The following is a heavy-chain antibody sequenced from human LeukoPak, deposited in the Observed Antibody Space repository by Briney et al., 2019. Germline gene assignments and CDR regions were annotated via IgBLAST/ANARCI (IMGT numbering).Heavy chain of an antibody. D-gene: IGHD3/OR15-3a*01. V-gene: IGHV4-31*03. CDR3: ARRDWLLSFDY. J-gene: IGHJ4*02. CDR1: GGSISSGGYY. CDR2: IYYSGST. Sequence: SQTLFLTCTVSGGSISSGGYYWSWIRQHPGKGLEWIGYIYYSGSTYYNPSLKSRVTISVDTSKNQFSLKLSSVTAADTAVYYCARRDWLLSFDYWAQGTLVTVSS.